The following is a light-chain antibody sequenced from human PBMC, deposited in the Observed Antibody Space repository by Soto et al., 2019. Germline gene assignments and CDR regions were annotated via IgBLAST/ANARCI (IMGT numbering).Light chain of an antibody. Sequence: EIVLTQSPATLSLSPGERATLSCRASQSVSSYLAWYQQKPGQAPRLLIYDASNRATGIPARFSGSGSGTDFTLTISSLEPEDFAVYYCQQRSNWPQYTFGQGTKVDI. CDR2: DAS. V-gene: IGKV3-11*01. CDR1: QSVSSY. J-gene: IGKJ2*01. CDR3: QQRSNWPQYT.